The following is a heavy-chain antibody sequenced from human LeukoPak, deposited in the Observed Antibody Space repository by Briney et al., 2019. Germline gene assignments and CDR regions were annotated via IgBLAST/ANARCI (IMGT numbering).Heavy chain of an antibody. D-gene: IGHD4-17*01. V-gene: IGHV3-66*01. CDR1: EFSVGSNY. CDR2: IYSGGST. J-gene: IGHJ4*02. Sequence: GGSLRLSCAASEFSVGSNYMTWVRQAPGKGLEWVSLIYSGGSTYYADSVKGRFTISRDNSKNTLYLQMNSLRAEDTAVYYCARGPSDYHNTGGQGTLVTVSS. CDR3: ARGPSDYHNT.